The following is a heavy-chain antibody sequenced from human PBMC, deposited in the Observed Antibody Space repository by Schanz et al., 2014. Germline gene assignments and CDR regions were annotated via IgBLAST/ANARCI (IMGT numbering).Heavy chain of an antibody. Sequence: EVQLVESGGGLIQPGGSLRLSCAASGFSFSDYYMSWIRQAPGKGLEWVSFIYIGGNTYYADSVKGRFTISRDNAKNSLYLEMNSLRAEDTALYYCARDRRNADLDYWGQGTLVTVSS. CDR2: IYIGGNT. CDR1: GFSFSDYY. J-gene: IGHJ4*02. CDR3: ARDRRNADLDY. V-gene: IGHV3-66*01. D-gene: IGHD1-1*01.